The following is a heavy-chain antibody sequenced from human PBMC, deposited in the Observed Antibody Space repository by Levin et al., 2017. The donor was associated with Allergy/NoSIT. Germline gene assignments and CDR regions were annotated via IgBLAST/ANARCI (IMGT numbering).Heavy chain of an antibody. D-gene: IGHD3-3*01. CDR1: GFTFDDYA. V-gene: IGHV3-9*01. Sequence: SCAASGFTFDDYAMHWVRQAPGKGLEWVSGISWNSGSIGYADSVKGRFTISRDNAKNSLYLQMNSLRAEDTALYYCAKQGVGDYDFWSGYLGRYYYYYGMDVWGQGTTVTVSS. CDR2: ISWNSGSI. CDR3: AKQGVGDYDFWSGYLGRYYYYYGMDV. J-gene: IGHJ6*02.